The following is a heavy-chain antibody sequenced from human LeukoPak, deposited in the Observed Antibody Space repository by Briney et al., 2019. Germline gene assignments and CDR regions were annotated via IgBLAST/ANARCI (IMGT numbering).Heavy chain of an antibody. Sequence: GGSLRLSCAASGFTFSSYAMSWVRQAPGKGLEWVSVISGSGGSTYYADSVKGRFTISRDSSKNTLYLQMNSLRAEDTAVYYCALGSGYDPGYYFDYWGQGTLVTVSS. CDR3: ALGSGYDPGYYFDY. CDR2: ISGSGGST. CDR1: GFTFSSYA. J-gene: IGHJ4*02. D-gene: IGHD5-12*01. V-gene: IGHV3-23*01.